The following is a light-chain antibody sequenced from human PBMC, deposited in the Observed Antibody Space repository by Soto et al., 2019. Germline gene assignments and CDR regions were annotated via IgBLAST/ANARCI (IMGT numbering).Light chain of an antibody. J-gene: IGKJ1*01. CDR2: KAS. CDR3: QQRWT. CDR1: QSISSW. V-gene: IGKV1-5*03. Sequence: DIQMTQSPSTLSASVGDRVTITCRASQSISSWLAWYQQKPGKAPKLLIYKASSLESGVPSRFSGSGSGTEFTLTSSSLEPDDFANYYCQQRWTVRQGTKVDIK.